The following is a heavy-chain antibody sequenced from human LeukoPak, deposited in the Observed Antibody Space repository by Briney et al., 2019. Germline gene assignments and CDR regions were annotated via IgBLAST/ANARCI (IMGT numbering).Heavy chain of an antibody. CDR1: GGSVSSGNYY. V-gene: IGHV4-61*01. J-gene: IGHJ4*02. D-gene: IGHD6-19*01. CDR3: ARGVAVAGTLPSDY. CDR2: IYYTGTT. Sequence: SETLSLTCTVSGGSVSSGNYYWTWIRQPPGKALEWIGCIYYTGTTNYNPSLKSRVIISVDTSKNQFSLNLSSVTAADTAVYYCARGVAVAGTLPSDYWGQGSLVTVSS.